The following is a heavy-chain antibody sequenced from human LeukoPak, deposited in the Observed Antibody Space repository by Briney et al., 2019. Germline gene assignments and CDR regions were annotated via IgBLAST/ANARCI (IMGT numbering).Heavy chain of an antibody. Sequence: SVKVSCKASGYTFTSYGISWVRQAPGQGLEWMGWINTYNGNTNYAQKLQGRVTMTTDTSTSTADMELRSLRSDDTAVYYCARDPHEFSSGWSHFGYWGQGTLVTVSS. CDR1: GYTFTSYG. D-gene: IGHD6-19*01. CDR2: INTYNGNT. V-gene: IGHV1-18*01. CDR3: ARDPHEFSSGWSHFGY. J-gene: IGHJ4*02.